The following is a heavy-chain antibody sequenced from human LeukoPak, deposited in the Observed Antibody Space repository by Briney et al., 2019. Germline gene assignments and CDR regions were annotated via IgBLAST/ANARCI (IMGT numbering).Heavy chain of an antibody. CDR3: ARGGDYAHDVSDI. V-gene: IGHV3-30-3*01. D-gene: IGHD4-17*01. CDR2: IPYDGSNK. Sequence: GGSLRLSCAASGFTFSSYAIHWVRQAPGKGLEWVAVIPYDGSNKYYADSVKGRFTISRDNSKNTLYLQMNSLRAEDTAVYYCARGGDYAHDVSDIWGQGTMVIVSS. CDR1: GFTFSSYA. J-gene: IGHJ3*02.